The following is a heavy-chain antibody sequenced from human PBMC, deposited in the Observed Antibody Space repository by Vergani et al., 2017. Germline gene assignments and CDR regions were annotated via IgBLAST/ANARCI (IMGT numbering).Heavy chain of an antibody. V-gene: IGHV4-39*01. CDR1: GDSIISRSYY. Sequence: QMQLQESGPGLVKASETLSLTCTVSGDSIISRSYYWGWIRQTPGKGLEWIGSMYHSGTTYYNPSLKSRATLSVDTSKNQISLQVTSVTAADTAVYYCARHQIGRYTEYWGQGILVTVSS. CDR2: MYHSGTT. J-gene: IGHJ4*02. D-gene: IGHD1-14*01. CDR3: ARHQIGRYTEY.